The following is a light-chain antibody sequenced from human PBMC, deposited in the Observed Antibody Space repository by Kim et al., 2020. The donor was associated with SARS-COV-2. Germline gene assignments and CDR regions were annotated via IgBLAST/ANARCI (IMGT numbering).Light chain of an antibody. CDR1: KLGNKF. CDR3: QAWDSTGV. Sequence: VSVSSGQTASITCSGDKLGNKFVSWYQQQPGQSPVLVIYQDSRRPSGIPERFSGSNSGNTAALTISGTLTMDEADYYCQAWDSTGVFGGGTQLTVL. CDR2: QDS. V-gene: IGLV3-1*01. J-gene: IGLJ3*02.